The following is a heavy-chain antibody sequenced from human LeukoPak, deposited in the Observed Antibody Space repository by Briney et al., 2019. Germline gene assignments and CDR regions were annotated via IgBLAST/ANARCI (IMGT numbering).Heavy chain of an antibody. CDR3: ARDSIPPGIAVAGTLYYYYYYMDV. CDR2: ISSSSSYI. V-gene: IGHV3-11*06. D-gene: IGHD6-19*01. Sequence: GGSLRLSCAASGFTFSDYYMSWIRQAPGKGLEWVSSISSSSSYIYYADSVKGRFTISRDNAKNSLYLQMNSLRAEDTAVYYCARDSIPPGIAVAGTLYYYYYYMDVWGKGTTVTVSS. CDR1: GFTFSDYY. J-gene: IGHJ6*03.